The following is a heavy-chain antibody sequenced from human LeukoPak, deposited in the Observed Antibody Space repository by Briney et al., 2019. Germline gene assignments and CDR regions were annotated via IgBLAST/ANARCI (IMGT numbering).Heavy chain of an antibody. J-gene: IGHJ4*02. CDR2: ISYDGSNK. CDR1: GFTFSSYA. D-gene: IGHD4-17*01. V-gene: IGHV3-30*04. Sequence: GRSLRLSCAASGFTFSSYAMHWVRQAPGKGLEWVAVISYDGSNKYYADSVEGRFTISRDNSKSTLYLQMNSLRAEDTAVYYCARGRFNYDYGDYAVWYWGQGTLVTVSS. CDR3: ARGRFNYDYGDYAVWY.